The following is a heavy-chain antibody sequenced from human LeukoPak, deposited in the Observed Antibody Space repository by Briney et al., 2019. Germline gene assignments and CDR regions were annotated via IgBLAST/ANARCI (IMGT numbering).Heavy chain of an antibody. V-gene: IGHV5-51*01. CDR2: IYPGDSDA. Sequence: GESLKISCESSGYSFTSYWIGWVRQKPGKGLEWMGIIYPGDSDATYNPSFQGQVTISGDKFMNTAYLQWSSLKASDTAIYYCARRSRGYCSDTSCHFDYWGQGTLVTVSS. D-gene: IGHD2-15*01. J-gene: IGHJ4*02. CDR1: GYSFTSYW. CDR3: ARRSRGYCSDTSCHFDY.